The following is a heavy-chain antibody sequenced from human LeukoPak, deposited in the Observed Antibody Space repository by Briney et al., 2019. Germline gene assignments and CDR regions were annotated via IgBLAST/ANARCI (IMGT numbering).Heavy chain of an antibody. J-gene: IGHJ4*02. V-gene: IGHV4-59*01. Sequence: SETLSLTCSVSGGSINNYYWSWIRQSPTKGLEWVGYIFSSGRASYNPSLESRVTISVDTSKNQFSLKMNSLTAADTAVYFCARDAPGGNDYFDYWGQGTLVTVSS. CDR2: IFSSGRA. CDR3: ARDAPGGNDYFDY. CDR1: GGSINNYY. D-gene: IGHD5-12*01.